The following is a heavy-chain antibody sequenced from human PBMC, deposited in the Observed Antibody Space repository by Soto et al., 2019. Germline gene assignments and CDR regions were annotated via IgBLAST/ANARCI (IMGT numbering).Heavy chain of an antibody. J-gene: IGHJ1*01. Sequence: QVQLVQSGAEVKKPGASVKVSYKASGYTFTSYGISWVRQAPGQGLEWMGWISAYNGNTNYAQKLQGRVTMTTDTSTSTAYMELRSLRSDDTAVYYCARDTLDSYCSGGSCYGLYFQHWGQGTLVTVSS. CDR1: GYTFTSYG. V-gene: IGHV1-18*01. D-gene: IGHD2-15*01. CDR3: ARDTLDSYCSGGSCYGLYFQH. CDR2: ISAYNGNT.